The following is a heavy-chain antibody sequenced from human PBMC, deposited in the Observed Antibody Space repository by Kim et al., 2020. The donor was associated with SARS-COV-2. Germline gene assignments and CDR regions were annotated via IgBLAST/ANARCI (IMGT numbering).Heavy chain of an antibody. CDR2: MNPNSGNT. CDR3: ARRVAYYDILTGSYYYGMDV. V-gene: IGHV1-8*01. J-gene: IGHJ6*02. CDR1: GYTFTSYD. D-gene: IGHD3-9*01. Sequence: ASVKVSCKASGYTFTSYDINWVRQATGQGLEWMGWMNPNSGNTGYAQKFQGRVTMTRNTSISTAYMELSSLRSEDTAVYYCARRVAYYDILTGSYYYGMDVWGQGTTVTVSS.